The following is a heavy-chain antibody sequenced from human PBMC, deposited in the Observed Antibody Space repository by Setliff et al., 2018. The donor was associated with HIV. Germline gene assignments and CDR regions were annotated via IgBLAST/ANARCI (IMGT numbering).Heavy chain of an antibody. V-gene: IGHV3-48*01. CDR1: GFTFSSYS. CDR2: ISSSSRSI. CDR3: AWGYYGSGSYYNVPFFDY. D-gene: IGHD3-10*01. Sequence: GESLKISCAASGFTFSSYSMNWVRQAPGKGLEWVSYISSSSRSIYYADSVKGRFTISRDNAKNSLYLQMNSLRAEDTAVYYCAWGYYGSGSYYNVPFFDYWGQGTPVTVSS. J-gene: IGHJ4*02.